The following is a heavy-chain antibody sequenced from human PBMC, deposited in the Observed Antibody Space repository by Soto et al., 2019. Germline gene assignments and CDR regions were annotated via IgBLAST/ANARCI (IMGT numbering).Heavy chain of an antibody. CDR1: GYTFTSYA. J-gene: IGHJ6*03. Sequence: GASVKVSCKASGYTFTSYAMHWVRQAPGQRLEWMGWTNAGNGNTKYSQKFQGRVTITRDTSASTAYMELSSLRSEDTAVYYCARLGRYYYYYYMDVWGKGTTVTVSS. CDR3: ARLGRYYYYYYMDV. V-gene: IGHV1-3*01. CDR2: TNAGNGNT. D-gene: IGHD1-26*01.